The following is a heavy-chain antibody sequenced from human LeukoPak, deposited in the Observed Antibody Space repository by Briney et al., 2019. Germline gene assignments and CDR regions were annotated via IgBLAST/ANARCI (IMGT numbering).Heavy chain of an antibody. Sequence: GGSLRLSCAASGFTFDDYAMHWVRQAPGKGLEWVTGISWNSGSIGYADSVKGRFTISRDNAKNSLYLQMNSLRAEDTALYYCAKAQRGDIVVVPAAMAGIDYWGQGTLVTVSS. CDR2: ISWNSGSI. CDR1: GFTFDDYA. J-gene: IGHJ4*02. CDR3: AKAQRGDIVVVPAAMAGIDY. V-gene: IGHV3-9*01. D-gene: IGHD2-2*01.